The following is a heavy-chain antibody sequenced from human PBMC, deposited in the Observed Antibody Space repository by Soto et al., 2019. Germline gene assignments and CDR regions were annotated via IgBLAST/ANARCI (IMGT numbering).Heavy chain of an antibody. CDR1: GGSISSGGYY. CDR3: ARVRLNYYDRSGDNNCFDP. V-gene: IGHV4-31*03. J-gene: IGHJ5*02. Sequence: SETLSLTCTVSGGSISSGGYYWSWIRQPPGKGLEWIGYIYYSGSTYYNPSLKSRVTISVDTSKNTFSLKLSPVTAADTAVYYCARVRLNYYDRSGDNNCFDPWGQGTLVTVSS. CDR2: IYYSGST. D-gene: IGHD3-22*01.